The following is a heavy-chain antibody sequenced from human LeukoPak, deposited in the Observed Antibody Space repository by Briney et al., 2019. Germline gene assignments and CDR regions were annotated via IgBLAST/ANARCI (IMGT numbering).Heavy chain of an antibody. CDR3: ASSGPAAMVDF. CDR1: GYTFTSYY. J-gene: IGHJ4*02. V-gene: IGHV1-69*02. CDR2: IIPILDIT. D-gene: IGHD5-18*01. Sequence: ASVKVSCKASGYTFTSYYMHWVRQAPGQGLEWMGRIIPILDITNYAQKFQGRVTITADKSTSTAYMELSSLRSEDAAVYYCASSGPAAMVDFWGQGTLVTVSS.